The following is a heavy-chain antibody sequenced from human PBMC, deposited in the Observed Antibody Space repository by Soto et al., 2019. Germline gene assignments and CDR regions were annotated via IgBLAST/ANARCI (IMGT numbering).Heavy chain of an antibody. CDR1: GFTLNKHA. CDR3: DRGGTSVLLKGASDL. CDR2: IIPMFGIP. J-gene: IGHJ3*01. D-gene: IGHD2-2*01. Sequence: VKLYVKASGFTLNKHAINWVRRAPCEGLEWLGGIIPMFGIPNYSQKFQGRVTITADDSTNKSHMELTRLTSDDTAVYYCDRGGTSVLLKGASDLWGQGTMVNVSS. V-gene: IGHV1-69*13.